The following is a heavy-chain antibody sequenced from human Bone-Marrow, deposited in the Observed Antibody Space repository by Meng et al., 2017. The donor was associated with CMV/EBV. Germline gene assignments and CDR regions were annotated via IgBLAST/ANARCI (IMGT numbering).Heavy chain of an antibody. CDR1: GFTFSSYS. V-gene: IGHV3-21*01. CDR3: ARDRGRGYSSSSSPNWFDP. D-gene: IGHD6-6*01. CDR2: ISSSSSYI. Sequence: GESLKISCAASGFTFSSYSMNWVRQAPGKGLEWVSSISSSSSYIYYADSVKGRFTISRDNAKNSLYLQMNSLRAEDTAVYYCARDRGRGYSSSSSPNWFDPWGQGTRVTVSS. J-gene: IGHJ5*02.